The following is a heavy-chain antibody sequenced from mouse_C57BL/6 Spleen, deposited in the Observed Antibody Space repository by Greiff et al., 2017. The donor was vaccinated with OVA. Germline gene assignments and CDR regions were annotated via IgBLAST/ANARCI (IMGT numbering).Heavy chain of an antibody. Sequence: QVQLQQSGAELVRPGTSVKVSCKASGYAFTNYLIEWVKQRPGQGLEWIGVINPGSGGTNYNEKFKGKATLTADKSSSTAYMQLSSLTSEDSAVYFCARSLTGTAWFAYWGQGTLVTVSA. CDR3: ARSLTGTAWFAY. J-gene: IGHJ3*01. CDR2: INPGSGGT. D-gene: IGHD4-1*01. V-gene: IGHV1-54*01. CDR1: GYAFTNYL.